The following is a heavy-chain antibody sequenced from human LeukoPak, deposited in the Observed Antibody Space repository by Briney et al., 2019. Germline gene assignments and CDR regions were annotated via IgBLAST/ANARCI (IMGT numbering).Heavy chain of an antibody. CDR1: GYTFTSHY. CDR2: INPGGGNA. CDR3: ARDPLGVEDRGRMDV. D-gene: IGHD3-3*01. J-gene: IGHJ6*04. Sequence: ASVKVSCKASGYTFTSHYMHWVRQAPGQGLEWMGIINPGGGNANYAQKFQGRVTMTRDMSTSTVYMELSSLRSEDTAVYYCARDPLGVEDRGRMDVWGKGTTVTVSS. V-gene: IGHV1-46*01.